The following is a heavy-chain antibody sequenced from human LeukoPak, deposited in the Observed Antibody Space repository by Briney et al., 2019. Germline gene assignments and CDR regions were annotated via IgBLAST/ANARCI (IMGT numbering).Heavy chain of an antibody. J-gene: IGHJ6*03. CDR2: IYNGGII. V-gene: IGHV4-4*07. CDR3: ARGVYYGSGSYYKPYYYYYMDV. Sequence: SETLSLTCTVSGDSISRYYWSWIRQPAGKGLEWIGRIYNGGIITYKPSLKSRVTMSIDTSKNQFSLKLSSVTAADTAVYYCARGVYYGSGSYYKPYYYYYMDVGGKGTTVTVSS. D-gene: IGHD3-10*01. CDR1: GDSISRYY.